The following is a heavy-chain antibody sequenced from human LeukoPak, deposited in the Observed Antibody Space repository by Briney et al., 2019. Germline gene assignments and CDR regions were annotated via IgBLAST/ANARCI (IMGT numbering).Heavy chain of an antibody. Sequence: PEGSLRLSCAASGFTFSSYGMHWVRQAPGKGLEWVAVISYDGSNKYYADSVKGRFTISRDNSKNTLYLQMNSLRAEDTAVYYCAKEYSGSSSFGGDYYYGMDVWGQGTTVTVSS. CDR1: GFTFSSYG. J-gene: IGHJ6*02. V-gene: IGHV3-30*18. D-gene: IGHD6-6*01. CDR2: ISYDGSNK. CDR3: AKEYSGSSSFGGDYYYGMDV.